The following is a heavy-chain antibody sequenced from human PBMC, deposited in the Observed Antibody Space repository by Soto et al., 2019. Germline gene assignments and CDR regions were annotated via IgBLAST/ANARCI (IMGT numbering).Heavy chain of an antibody. D-gene: IGHD3-10*01. CDR2: ISGSGGST. CDR1: GFSFSSYA. Sequence: EVQLLESGGGLVQPGGSLRLSCAASGFSFSSYAMSWVRQAPGKGLEWVSAISGSGGSTYYADSVKGRFTISRDNSKNTLYLQMNSLRAEDTAVYYCAKGWTALWFEESLDYWGQGTLVTVSS. V-gene: IGHV3-23*01. J-gene: IGHJ4*02. CDR3: AKGWTALWFEESLDY.